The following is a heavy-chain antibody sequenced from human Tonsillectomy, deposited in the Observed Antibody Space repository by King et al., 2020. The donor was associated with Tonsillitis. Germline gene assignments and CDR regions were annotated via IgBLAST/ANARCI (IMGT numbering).Heavy chain of an antibody. CDR3: TSSLASLVTVYAIAGDY. Sequence: VQLVESGGGLVQPGRSLRLSCTVSGFTFGDYAMSWFRQAPGKGLELVAFIRSKPYGGTTEYAASVKGRFTISRDDSKSIAYLQMNSLKTEDTAVYYCTSSLASLVTVYAIAGDYWGQGTLVTVSS. V-gene: IGHV3-49*03. CDR2: IRSKPYGGTT. J-gene: IGHJ4*02. CDR1: GFTFGDYA. D-gene: IGHD2-8*01.